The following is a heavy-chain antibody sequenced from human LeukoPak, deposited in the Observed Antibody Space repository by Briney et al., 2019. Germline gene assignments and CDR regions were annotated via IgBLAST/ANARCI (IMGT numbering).Heavy chain of an antibody. CDR3: ARGVSSGWALYYFDY. CDR2: INHSGST. V-gene: IGHV4-34*01. J-gene: IGHJ4*02. Sequence: PSEPLSLTCAVYGGDFSGYYWSWIRQPPGKGLEWIGEINHSGSTNYNPSLKSRVTISVDTSKNQFSLKLSFVTAADTAVYYCARGVSSGWALYYFDYWGQGTLVIVSS. CDR1: GGDFSGYY. D-gene: IGHD6-19*01.